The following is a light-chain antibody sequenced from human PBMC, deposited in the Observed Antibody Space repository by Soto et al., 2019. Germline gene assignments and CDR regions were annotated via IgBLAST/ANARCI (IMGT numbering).Light chain of an antibody. CDR2: DVS. V-gene: IGLV2-14*03. J-gene: IGLJ2*01. Sequence: QSALTQPASVSGSPGQSITISCSGTSSDVGGYNYVSWYQQHPGKAPKLMIYDVSHRPSGVSNRFSGFKSGNTASLTISGLQAEDEAEYYCSSYTSGSTLYVIFGGGTKVTVL. CDR1: SSDVGGYNY. CDR3: SSYTSGSTLYVI.